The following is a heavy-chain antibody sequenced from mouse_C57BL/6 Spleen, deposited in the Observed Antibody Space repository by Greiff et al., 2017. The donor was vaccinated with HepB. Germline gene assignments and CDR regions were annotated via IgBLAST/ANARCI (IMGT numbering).Heavy chain of an antibody. D-gene: IGHD2-12*01. Sequence: QVQLQQSGPELVKPGASVKISCKASGYTFTDYYINWVKQRPGQGLEWIGWIYPGSGNTKYNEKFKGKATLTVDTSSSTAYMQLSSLTSEDCAVYFCKSSTPHCCYELYLVYWGQGTTLTLSS. V-gene: IGHV1-84*01. CDR2: IYPGSGNT. CDR3: KSSTPHCCYELYLVY. CDR1: GYTFTDYY. J-gene: IGHJ2*01.